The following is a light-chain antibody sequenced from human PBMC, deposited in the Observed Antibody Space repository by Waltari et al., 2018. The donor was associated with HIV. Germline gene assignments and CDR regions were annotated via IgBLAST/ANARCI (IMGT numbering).Light chain of an antibody. V-gene: IGLV1-51*01. CDR3: GTWDTSLDAGV. J-gene: IGLJ3*02. Sequence: SVLTQPPSVSAAPGQKVTISCSGSSSNIGNNYVSWFQQLPGAAPRFLIYDNKPRPSGVPDRFSGSRSGTSATLGVSGLQPGDEADYYCGTWDTSLDAGVFGGGTKLTVL. CDR1: SSNIGNNY. CDR2: DNK.